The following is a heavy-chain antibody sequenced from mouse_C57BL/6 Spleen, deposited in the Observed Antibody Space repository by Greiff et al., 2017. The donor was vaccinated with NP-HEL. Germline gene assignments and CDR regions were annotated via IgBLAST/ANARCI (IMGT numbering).Heavy chain of an antibody. J-gene: IGHJ2*01. CDR1: GYTFTSYW. CDR3: ARHSNYFDY. D-gene: IGHD2-5*01. Sequence: QVQLQQPGAELVMPGASVKLSCKASGYTFTSYWMHWVKQRPGQGLEWIGEIDPSDSYTNYNQKFKGKSTLTVDKSSSTAYMQLSSLTSEDSAVYYCARHSNYFDYWGQGTTLTVSS. CDR2: IDPSDSYT. V-gene: IGHV1-69*01.